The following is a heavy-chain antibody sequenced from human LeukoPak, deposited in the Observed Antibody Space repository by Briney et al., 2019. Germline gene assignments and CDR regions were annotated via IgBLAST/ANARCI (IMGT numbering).Heavy chain of an antibody. V-gene: IGHV4-61*08. CDR1: GGSISSGDYY. Sequence: PSQTLSLTCTVSGGSISSGDYYWSWIRQSPGKGLEWIGYIYYSGSTKYNPSLQSRVTISIDTSKNQFSLKLRSVTAAETAVYSCARGLMGAMTTVTNWFDPWGQGTLVTVSS. CDR2: IYYSGST. CDR3: ARGLMGAMTTVTNWFDP. J-gene: IGHJ5*02. D-gene: IGHD4-17*01.